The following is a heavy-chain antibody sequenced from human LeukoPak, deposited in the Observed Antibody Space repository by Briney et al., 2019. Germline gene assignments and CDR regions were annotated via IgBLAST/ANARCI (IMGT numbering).Heavy chain of an antibody. D-gene: IGHD4-17*01. CDR3: ARDPNGDYIGAFEF. V-gene: IGHV3-33*01. Sequence: GGSLRLSCVVSGFSLNNFGVHWVRQAPGKGLEWVAVIWYDGSYQYYADSVKGRFTISRDNSKNTLYLQMNSLRAEDTAQYFCARDPNGDYIGAFEFWGRGTVVTVSS. CDR2: IWYDGSYQ. CDR1: GFSLNNFG. J-gene: IGHJ3*01.